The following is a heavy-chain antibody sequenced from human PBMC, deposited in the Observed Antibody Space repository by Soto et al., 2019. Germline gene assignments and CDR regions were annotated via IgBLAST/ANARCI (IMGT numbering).Heavy chain of an antibody. J-gene: IGHJ5*02. Sequence: SETLSLTCTVSGGSISSSSYYWGWIRQPPGKGLEWIGSIYYSGSTYYNPSLKSRVTISVDTSKNQFSLKLSSVTAADTAVYYCARHTYYDILTGYYGFDPWGQGTLVTVSS. CDR1: GGSISSSSYY. V-gene: IGHV4-39*01. CDR3: ARHTYYDILTGYYGFDP. CDR2: IYYSGST. D-gene: IGHD3-9*01.